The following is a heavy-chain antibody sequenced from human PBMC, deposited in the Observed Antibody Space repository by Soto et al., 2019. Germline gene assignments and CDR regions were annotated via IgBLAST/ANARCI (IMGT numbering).Heavy chain of an antibody. V-gene: IGHV3-30-3*01. Sequence: PGGSLRLSCAASGFTFSSYAMHWVRQAPGKGLEWVAVISYDGSNKYYADSVKGRFTISRDNSKNTLYLQINSLRAKDTAVYYCARDFGGLSGYDYMEVDYYSGMDVGGKGTRSPAP. CDR1: GFTFSSYA. CDR2: ISYDGSNK. D-gene: IGHD5-12*01. CDR3: ARDFGGLSGYDYMEVDYYSGMDV. J-gene: IGHJ6*04.